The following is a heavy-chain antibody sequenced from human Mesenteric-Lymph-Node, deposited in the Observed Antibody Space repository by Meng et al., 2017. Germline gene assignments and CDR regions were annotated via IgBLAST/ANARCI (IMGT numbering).Heavy chain of an antibody. Sequence: QVLLQESGPGLVKPSGTPSLTCAMSGASISSGDYYWSWLRQPPGKGLELIGHIDYSGSTSYNPSLKRRVTISVDTSNNQFSLKLGSVTAADTAVYYCARVGWRQWSFDLWGRGTLVTVSS. D-gene: IGHD5-18*01. V-gene: IGHV4-30-4*01. CDR1: GASISSGDYY. CDR2: IDYSGST. CDR3: ARVGWRQWSFDL. J-gene: IGHJ2*01.